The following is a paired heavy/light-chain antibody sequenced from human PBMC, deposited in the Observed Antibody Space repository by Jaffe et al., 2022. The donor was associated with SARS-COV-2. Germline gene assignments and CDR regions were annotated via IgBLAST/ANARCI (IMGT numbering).Heavy chain of an antibody. CDR1: GFAFNKYL. CDR2: ISYDETNK. CDR3: ARDFSGSYCVDY. Sequence: QVQLVESGGGVVQPGGSLRLSCAASGFAFNKYLMHWVRQAPGKGLEWVAFISYDETNKNYADSVKGRFTISRDKSENTLHLQMNSLSAEDTAVYYCARDFSGSYCVDYWGQGTLVTVSS. D-gene: IGHD1-26*01. V-gene: IGHV3-30*04. J-gene: IGHJ4*02.
Light chain of an antibody. J-gene: IGLJ3*02. V-gene: IGLV2-23*02. Sequence: QSALTQPASVSGSPGQSITISCTGASSDVGRYNLVSWYQQHPGKAPTLMIYEVSKRPSGVSNRFSGSKSGNTASLTISGLQAEDEADYYCCSYAGSYSWMFGGGTKLTVL. CDR1: SSDVGRYNL. CDR3: CSYAGSYSWM. CDR2: EVS.